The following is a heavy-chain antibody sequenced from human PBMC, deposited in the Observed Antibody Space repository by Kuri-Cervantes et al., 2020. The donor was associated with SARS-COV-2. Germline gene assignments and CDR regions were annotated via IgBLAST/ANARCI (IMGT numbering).Heavy chain of an antibody. D-gene: IGHD6-13*01. Sequence: SETLSLTCTVSGGSISSSSYYWGWIRQPPGKGLEWIGSIYYSGSTYYNPSLKSRVTISVDTSKNQFSLKLSSVTAADTAVYYCARAGYSSSWDYYYYYYKDVWGKGTTVTVSS. CDR2: IYYSGST. CDR1: GGSISSSSYY. CDR3: ARAGYSSSWDYYYYYYKDV. J-gene: IGHJ6*03. V-gene: IGHV4-39*07.